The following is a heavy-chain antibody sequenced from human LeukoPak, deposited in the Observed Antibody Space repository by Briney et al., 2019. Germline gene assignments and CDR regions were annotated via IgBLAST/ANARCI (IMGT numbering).Heavy chain of an antibody. CDR1: DYSISTGCY. V-gene: IGHV4-38-2*02. D-gene: IGHD2-2*01. Sequence: SETLSLTCTVSDYSISTGCYWGWIRQPPGKGVELIGNIDNSGSTYYNPSLKSRVTISVDTSKNQFSLKLSSVIAADTAVYYCARTTEGYCSSASCFGFSYSYYMDVWGKGTTVTIS. CDR3: ARTTEGYCSSASCFGFSYSYYMDV. CDR2: IDNSGST. J-gene: IGHJ6*03.